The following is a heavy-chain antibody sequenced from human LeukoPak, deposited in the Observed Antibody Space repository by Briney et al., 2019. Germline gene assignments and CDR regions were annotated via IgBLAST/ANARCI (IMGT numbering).Heavy chain of an antibody. Sequence: GSLRLSCAASGFTFSSYSMNWVRQAPGKGLEWIGEINHSGSTNYNPSLKSRVTISVDTSKNQFSLKLSSVTAADTAVYYCAGRAYDYVWGSYRSPFDYWGQGTLVTVSS. CDR3: AGRAYDYVWGSYRSPFDY. CDR1: GFTFSSYS. J-gene: IGHJ4*02. CDR2: INHSGST. D-gene: IGHD3-16*02. V-gene: IGHV4-34*08.